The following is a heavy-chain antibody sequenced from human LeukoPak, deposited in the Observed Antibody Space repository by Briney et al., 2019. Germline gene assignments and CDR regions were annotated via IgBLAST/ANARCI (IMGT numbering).Heavy chain of an antibody. CDR1: GGSISSYY. J-gene: IGHJ6*02. Sequence: PWETLSLTCTVSGGSISSYYWSWIRQPPGKGLEWIGYIYYSGSTNYNPSLKSRVTISVDTSKNQFSLKLSSVTAADTAVYYCARGRVGSTNPSYYGMDVWGQGTTVTVSS. V-gene: IGHV4-59*01. CDR3: ARGRVGSTNPSYYGMDV. D-gene: IGHD1-26*01. CDR2: IYYSGST.